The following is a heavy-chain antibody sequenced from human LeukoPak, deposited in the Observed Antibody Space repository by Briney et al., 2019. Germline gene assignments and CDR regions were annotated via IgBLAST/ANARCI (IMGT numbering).Heavy chain of an antibody. CDR2: IYTSGST. Sequence: SETLSLTCTVSGDSITSGTYYWTWIRQPAGKGLEWIGRIYTSGSTNYKPSLKSRVSISLDTSKNQLYMQLNSVTAADTAVYYCAKGAGPPWFDPWGQGTLVTVSS. D-gene: IGHD6-19*01. CDR3: AKGAGPPWFDP. V-gene: IGHV4-61*02. J-gene: IGHJ5*02. CDR1: GDSITSGTYY.